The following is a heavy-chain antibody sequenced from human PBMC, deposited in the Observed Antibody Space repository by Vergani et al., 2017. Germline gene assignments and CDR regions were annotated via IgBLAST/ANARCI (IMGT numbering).Heavy chain of an antibody. Sequence: VQLLESGGGLVQPGGSLRLSCAASGFTFSSYAMHWVRQAPGKGLEWVAVISYDGSNKYYADSVKGRFTISRDNSKNTLYLQMNSLRAEDTAVYYCARETRYYGSGSYGGAGDYWGQGTLVTVSS. J-gene: IGHJ4*02. CDR3: ARETRYYGSGSYGGAGDY. V-gene: IGHV3-30-3*01. CDR2: ISYDGSNK. D-gene: IGHD3-10*01. CDR1: GFTFSSYA.